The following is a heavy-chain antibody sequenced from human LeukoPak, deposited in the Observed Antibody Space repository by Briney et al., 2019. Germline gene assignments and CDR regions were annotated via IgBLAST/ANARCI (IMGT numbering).Heavy chain of an antibody. V-gene: IGHV3-21*01. J-gene: IGHJ4*02. Sequence: GGSLRLSCAASGFIFSTYSMNWVRQAPGEGLEWVSSITSTSSYIYYADSVKGRFTISRDNAKNSLYLQMNNLRAEDTAVYYCARGPTYYATTGFYSEYWGQGTLVTVSS. D-gene: IGHD3-22*01. CDR1: GFIFSTYS. CDR3: ARGPTYYATTGFYSEY. CDR2: ITSTSSYI.